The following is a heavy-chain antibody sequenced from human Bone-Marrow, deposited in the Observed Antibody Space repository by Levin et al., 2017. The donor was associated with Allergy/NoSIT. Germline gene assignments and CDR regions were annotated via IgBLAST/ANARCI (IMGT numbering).Heavy chain of an antibody. V-gene: IGHV2-5*02. CDR2: IHWDDHK. CDR1: GFSLTTPGEA. CDR3: AHRRYYGSGSFACFDY. Sequence: GSGPTLVKPTQTLTLTCTFSGFSLTTPGEAVGWIRQPPGEALEWLTLIHWDDHKQYSPSLQSRITITKDTSKNQVVLTMTNMDPMDTATYSCAHRRYYGSGSFACFDYWGQGTLVTVSS. D-gene: IGHD3-10*01. J-gene: IGHJ4*02.